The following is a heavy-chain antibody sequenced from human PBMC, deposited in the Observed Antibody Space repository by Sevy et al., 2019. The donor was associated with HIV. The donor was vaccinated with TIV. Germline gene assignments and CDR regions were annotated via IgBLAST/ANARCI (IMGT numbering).Heavy chain of an antibody. CDR1: GFTFSSYA. CDR2: ISYDGNNK. V-gene: IGHV3-30*18. D-gene: IGHD3-10*01. J-gene: IGHJ1*01. CDR3: AKDHNLWSEGGFLHH. Sequence: GGSLRLSCAASGFTFSSYAIHWVRQTPGKGLEWVAVISYDGNNKYYADSVKRRFTVSRDNSKNTPYAQMNSLRAEDTAVYYCAKDHNLWSEGGFLHHWGQGTLVTVSS.